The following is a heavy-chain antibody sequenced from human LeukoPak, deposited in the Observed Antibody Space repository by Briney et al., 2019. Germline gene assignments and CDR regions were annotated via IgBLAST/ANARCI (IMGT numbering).Heavy chain of an antibody. Sequence: PGGSLRLSCAASGFILSGYSMNWVRQAPGKGLKWFSYISSGSSTIYYADSVKGRFTISRDNAKNSLYLQMNSLRDEDTAVYYCARGLCSGGNCYFDYWGQGTLVTVSS. CDR2: ISSGSSTI. J-gene: IGHJ4*02. V-gene: IGHV3-48*02. CDR3: ARGLCSGGNCYFDY. CDR1: GFILSGYS. D-gene: IGHD2-15*01.